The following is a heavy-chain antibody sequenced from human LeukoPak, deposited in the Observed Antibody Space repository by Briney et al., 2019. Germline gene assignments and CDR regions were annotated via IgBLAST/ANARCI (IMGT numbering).Heavy chain of an antibody. CDR3: AREGTAAAGSYYMDV. Sequence: GGSLRLSCAASGFTVSSNYMSWVRQAPGKGLEWVSVIYSGGSTYYADSVKGRFTISRDNSKNTLYLQMNSLRAEDTAVYYCAREGTAAAGSYYMDVWGKGTTVTISS. CDR2: IYSGGST. CDR1: GFTVSSNY. D-gene: IGHD6-13*01. V-gene: IGHV3-53*01. J-gene: IGHJ6*03.